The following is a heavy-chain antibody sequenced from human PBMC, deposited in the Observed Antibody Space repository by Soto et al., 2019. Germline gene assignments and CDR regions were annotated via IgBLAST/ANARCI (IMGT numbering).Heavy chain of an antibody. J-gene: IGHJ4*02. Sequence: GGSLRLSCAASGFTFSSYGMHWVRQAPGKGLEWVAVIWYDGSNKYYADSVKGRFTISRDNSKNTLYLQMNSLRAEDTAVYYCARDSVAAAGTPTNFDYWGQGTLVTVSS. D-gene: IGHD6-13*01. CDR2: IWYDGSNK. CDR3: ARDSVAAAGTPTNFDY. CDR1: GFTFSSYG. V-gene: IGHV3-33*01.